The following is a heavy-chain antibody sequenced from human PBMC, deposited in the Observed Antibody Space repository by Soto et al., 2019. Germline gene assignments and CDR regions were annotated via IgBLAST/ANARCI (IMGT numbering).Heavy chain of an antibody. CDR1: GFTFSSYW. CDR2: IKQDGSEK. Sequence: GGSLRLSCAASGFTFSSYWMSWVRQAPGKGLEWVANIKQDGSEKYYVDSVKGRFTISRDNAKNSLYLQMNSLRAEDTAVYYCARDRRLGTMVRGVIMAYDYYYYGMDVWGQGTTVTVSS. CDR3: ARDRRLGTMVRGVIMAYDYYYYGMDV. V-gene: IGHV3-7*01. D-gene: IGHD3-10*01. J-gene: IGHJ6*02.